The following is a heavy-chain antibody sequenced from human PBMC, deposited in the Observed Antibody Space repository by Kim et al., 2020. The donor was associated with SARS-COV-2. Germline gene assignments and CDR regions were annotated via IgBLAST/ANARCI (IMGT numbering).Heavy chain of an antibody. Sequence: SETLSLTCTVSGGSISSGGYYWSWIRQHPGKGLEWIGYIYYSGSTYYNPSLKSRVTISVDTSKNQFSLKLSSVTAADTAVYYCARRRNYYDSSGYGMLNRFDPWGQGTLVTVSS. CDR2: IYYSGST. CDR1: GGSISSGGYY. V-gene: IGHV4-31*03. D-gene: IGHD3-22*01. J-gene: IGHJ5*02. CDR3: ARRRNYYDSSGYGMLNRFDP.